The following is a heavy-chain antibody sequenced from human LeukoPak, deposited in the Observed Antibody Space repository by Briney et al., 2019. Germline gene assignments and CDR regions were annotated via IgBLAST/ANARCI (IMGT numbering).Heavy chain of an antibody. CDR3: AREATAAGTWGWFEP. Sequence: GESLKISCKGSGYSFTSYWIGWVRQMPGKGLEWMGIIYPGDSDTRYSPSFQGQVTISADKSISTAYLQWRSLKASDTAMYYCAREATAAGTWGWFEPWGQGTLVTVSS. CDR1: GYSFTSYW. J-gene: IGHJ5*02. D-gene: IGHD6-13*01. V-gene: IGHV5-51*01. CDR2: IYPGDSDT.